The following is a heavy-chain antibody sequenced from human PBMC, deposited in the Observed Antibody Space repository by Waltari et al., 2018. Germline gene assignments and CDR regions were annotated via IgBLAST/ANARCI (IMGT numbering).Heavy chain of an antibody. V-gene: IGHV4-59*11. CDR3: ARGIGRGRGADY. J-gene: IGHJ4*02. Sequence: QVQLQESGPGLVKPSETLSLTCTVSGGSISSHYWSWIRQPPGKGLEWIGYIYYSGSTNYNPSLKSRVTISVDTSKNQFSLKLSSVTAADTAVYYCARGIGRGRGADYWGQGTLVTVSS. CDR2: IYYSGST. CDR1: GGSISSHY. D-gene: IGHD6-13*01.